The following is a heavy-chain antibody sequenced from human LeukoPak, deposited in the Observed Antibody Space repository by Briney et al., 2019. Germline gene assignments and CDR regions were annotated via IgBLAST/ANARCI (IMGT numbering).Heavy chain of an antibody. CDR3: ARDRNAVVPAALKY. V-gene: IGHV3-48*01. Sequence: GGSLRLSCAASGFTFSIYSMNWVRQAPGKGLEWVSYISSSSSTIYYADSVKGRFTIPRDNAKNSLYLQMNSLRAEDTAVYYCARDRNAVVPAALKYWGQGTLVTVSS. CDR1: GFTFSIYS. CDR2: ISSSSSTI. J-gene: IGHJ4*02. D-gene: IGHD2-2*01.